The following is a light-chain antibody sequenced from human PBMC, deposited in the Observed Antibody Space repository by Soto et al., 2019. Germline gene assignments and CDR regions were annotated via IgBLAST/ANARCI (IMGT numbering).Light chain of an antibody. J-gene: IGLJ1*01. Sequence: QSVLTQPPSASGTPGQRVTISCSGRSANIGNNYVCWYQQLPGTAPKLLIYSNNQRPSGVPDRFSGSKSGTSASVAISGLRSEDEADYYCVSWDDSLSGLVFGTRTKLTVL. CDR2: SNN. CDR1: SANIGNNY. CDR3: VSWDDSLSGLV. V-gene: IGLV1-47*02.